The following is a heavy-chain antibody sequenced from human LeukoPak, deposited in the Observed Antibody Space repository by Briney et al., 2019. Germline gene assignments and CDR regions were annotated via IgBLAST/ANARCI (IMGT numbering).Heavy chain of an antibody. D-gene: IGHD3-9*01. V-gene: IGHV4-4*02. CDR1: GGSISSSNW. Sequence: SETLSLTCAVSGGSISSSNWWSWVRQPPGKGLEWIGEIYHSGSTNYNPSLKSRATISVDKSKNQFSLKLSSVTAADTAVYYCARTLRRILGYFDWLLRNDAFDIWGQGTMVTVSS. CDR2: IYHSGST. CDR3: ARTLRRILGYFDWLLRNDAFDI. J-gene: IGHJ3*02.